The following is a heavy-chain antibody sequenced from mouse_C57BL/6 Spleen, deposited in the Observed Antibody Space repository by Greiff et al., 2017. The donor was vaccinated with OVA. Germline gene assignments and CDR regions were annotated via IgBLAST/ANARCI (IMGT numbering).Heavy chain of an antibody. CDR3: TRRSNYYGSSYDY. CDR1: GFTFSDAW. CDR2: IRNKANNHAT. Sequence: EVMLVESGGGLVQPGGSMKLSCAASGFTFSDAWMDWVRQSPEKGLEWVAEIRNKANNHATYYAESVKGRFTISRDDSKSSVYLQMNSLRAEDTGIYYCTRRSNYYGSSYDYWGQGTTLTVSS. J-gene: IGHJ2*01. V-gene: IGHV6-6*01. D-gene: IGHD1-1*01.